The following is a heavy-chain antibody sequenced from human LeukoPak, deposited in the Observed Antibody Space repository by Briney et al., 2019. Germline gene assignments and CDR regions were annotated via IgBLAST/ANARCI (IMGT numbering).Heavy chain of an antibody. Sequence: PSETLSLTCTVSGGSISSYYWSWIRQPPGKGLEWIGYIYYSGSTNYNPSLKSRVTISVDTSKNQFSLKLSAVTAADTAVYYCARVAGYSHGYGIDYWGQGTLVTVSS. CDR1: GGSISSYY. J-gene: IGHJ4*02. D-gene: IGHD5-18*01. CDR2: IYYSGST. CDR3: ARVAGYSHGYGIDY. V-gene: IGHV4-59*01.